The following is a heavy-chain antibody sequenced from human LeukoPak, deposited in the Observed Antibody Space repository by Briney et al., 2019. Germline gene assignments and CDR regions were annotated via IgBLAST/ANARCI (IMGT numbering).Heavy chain of an antibody. CDR1: GYSFTNYW. CDR3: ARQVFGDGPASRGDYSYMDV. V-gene: IGHV5-51*01. CDR2: IYPGDSAGDSDT. J-gene: IGHJ6*03. D-gene: IGHD3-10*01. Sequence: GESLKISCKGSGYSFTNYWIGWVRQMPGKGLEWMGIIYPGDSAGDSDTRYSPSFQGQVTISADKSISTAYVQWSRLKASDTAIYYCARQVFGDGPASRGDYSYMDVWGKGTTVTVSS.